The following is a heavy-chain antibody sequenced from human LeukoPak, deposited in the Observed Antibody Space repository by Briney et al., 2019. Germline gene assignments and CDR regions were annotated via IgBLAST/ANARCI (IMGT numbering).Heavy chain of an antibody. J-gene: IGHJ5*02. CDR1: GASVSSSTYY. CDR3: ARVGDYGDYVNWFDP. Sequence: SETLSLTCTVSGASVSSSTYYWGWIRQPPGKGLEWIGSGYHIGSTYFNPSLRSRVTILIDIFKNQFSLKMSSVTAADTAIYYCARVGDYGDYVNWFDPWGPGTLVTVSS. D-gene: IGHD4-17*01. V-gene: IGHV4-39*07. CDR2: GYHIGST.